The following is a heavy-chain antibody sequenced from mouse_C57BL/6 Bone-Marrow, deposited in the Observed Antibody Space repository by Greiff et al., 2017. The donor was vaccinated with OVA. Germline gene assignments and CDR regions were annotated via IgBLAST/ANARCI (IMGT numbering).Heavy chain of an antibody. V-gene: IGHV14-4*01. D-gene: IGHD1-1*01. CDR2: IDPENGDT. J-gene: IGHJ4*01. CDR3: TRYYGSGDYYAMDY. CDR1: GFNIKDDY. Sequence: LVESGAELVRPGASVKLSCTASGFNIKDDYMHWVKQRPEQGLEWIGWIDPENGDTEYASKFQGKATITADTSSNTAYLQLSSLTSEDTAVYYCTRYYGSGDYYAMDYWGQGTSVTVSS.